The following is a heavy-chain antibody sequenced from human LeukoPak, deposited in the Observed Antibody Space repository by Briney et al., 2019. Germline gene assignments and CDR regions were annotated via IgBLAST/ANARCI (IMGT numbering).Heavy chain of an antibody. V-gene: IGHV4-59*01. D-gene: IGHD1-26*01. J-gene: IGHJ3*02. CDR1: GGSISSYY. Sequence: PSETLSLTCTVSGGSISSYYWSWIRQPPGKGLEWIGYIYYSGSTNYNPSLKSRVTISVDTSKNQFSLKLSSVTAADTAVYYCARVIVGATGGAFDIWGQGTMVTVSS. CDR3: ARVIVGATGGAFDI. CDR2: IYYSGST.